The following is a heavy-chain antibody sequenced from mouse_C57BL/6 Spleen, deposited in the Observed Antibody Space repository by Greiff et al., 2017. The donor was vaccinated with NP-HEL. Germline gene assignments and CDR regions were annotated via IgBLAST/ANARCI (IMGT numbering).Heavy chain of an antibody. D-gene: IGHD2-2*01. J-gene: IGHJ2*01. CDR2: IYPRDGST. V-gene: IGHV1-85*01. CDR3: ARRGENGYPYYFDY. CDR1: GEGGRGEG. Sequence: LVESGPELVKKGEGVKGEGKVGGEGGRGEGGGGGGGGSGQGLEWIGWIYPRDGSTKYNEKFKGKATLTVDTSSSTAYMELHSLTSEDSAVYFCARRGENGYPYYFDYWGQGTTLTVSS.